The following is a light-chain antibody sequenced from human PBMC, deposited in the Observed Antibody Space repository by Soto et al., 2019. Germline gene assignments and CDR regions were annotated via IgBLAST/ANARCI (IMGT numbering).Light chain of an antibody. CDR2: EVT. Sequence: QSALTQSASVSGSPGQSITISCTGTRSDVGTYDLVSWYQQPPGKAPNLIIYEVTNRPSGVSDRFSGSKSGNTASLTISALQAEDEADYFCCSRTVSSTWVFGTGTKLTVL. J-gene: IGLJ1*01. CDR3: CSRTVSSTWV. V-gene: IGLV2-23*02. CDR1: RSDVGTYDL.